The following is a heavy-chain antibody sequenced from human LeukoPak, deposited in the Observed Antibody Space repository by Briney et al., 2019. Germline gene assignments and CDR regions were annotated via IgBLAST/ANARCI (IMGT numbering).Heavy chain of an antibody. J-gene: IGHJ5*02. D-gene: IGHD4-17*01. CDR2: IYHSGST. CDR1: GYSISSGCY. Sequence: SETLSLTCTASGYSISSGCYWGWIRQPPGKGLEWIGSIYHSGSTYYNPSLKSRVTISVDTSKNQFSLKLSSVTAADTAVYYCARASGDSQGWFDPWGQGTLVTVSS. CDR3: ARASGDSQGWFDP. V-gene: IGHV4-38-2*02.